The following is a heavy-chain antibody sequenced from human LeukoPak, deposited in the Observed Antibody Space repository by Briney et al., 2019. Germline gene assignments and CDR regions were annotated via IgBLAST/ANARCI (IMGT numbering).Heavy chain of an antibody. CDR1: GGSISSGGYS. CDR2: IYHSGST. Sequence: SQTLSLTCAVSGGSISSGGYSWSWIRQPPGTGLEWIGYIYHSGSTYYNPSLKSRVTISVDRSKNQFSLKLSSVTAADTAVYYCARLSNYDYFDYWGQGTLVTVSS. J-gene: IGHJ4*02. V-gene: IGHV4-30-2*01. D-gene: IGHD4-11*01. CDR3: ARLSNYDYFDY.